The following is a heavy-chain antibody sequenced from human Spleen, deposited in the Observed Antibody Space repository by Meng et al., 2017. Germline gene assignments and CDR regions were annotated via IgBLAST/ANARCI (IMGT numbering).Heavy chain of an antibody. CDR1: GRSFSGYY. J-gene: IGHJ5*02. CDR2: INHSGST. V-gene: IGHV4-34*01. D-gene: IGHD2-2*01. CDR3: ARVLQGRIVVVPAANWFDP. Sequence: QVQLRQWGAGLLKPSETPSLTCAVYGRSFSGYYWSWIRQPPGKGLEWIGEINHSGSTNYNPSLKSRVTISVDTSKNQFSLKLSSVTAADTAVYYCARVLQGRIVVVPAANWFDPWGQGTLVTVSS.